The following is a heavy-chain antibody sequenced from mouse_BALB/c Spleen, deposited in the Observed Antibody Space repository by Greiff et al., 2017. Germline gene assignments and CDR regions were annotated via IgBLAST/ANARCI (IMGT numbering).Heavy chain of an antibody. Sequence: EVHLVESGGGLVKPGGSLKLSCAASGFTFSSYGMSWVRQTPDKRLELVATINSNGGSTYYPDSVKGRFTISRDNAKNTLYLQMSSLKSEDTAMYYCARDRYGNYEGFAYWGQGTLVTVSA. J-gene: IGHJ3*01. CDR2: INSNGGST. D-gene: IGHD2-10*02. CDR3: ARDRYGNYEGFAY. V-gene: IGHV5-6-3*01. CDR1: GFTFSSYG.